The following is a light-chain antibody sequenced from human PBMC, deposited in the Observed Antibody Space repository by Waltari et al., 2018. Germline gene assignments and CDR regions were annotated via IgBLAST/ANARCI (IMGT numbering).Light chain of an antibody. J-gene: IGKJ5*01. Sequence: RAPHGVGKKYVDWYPQKPGPAPRLLIHSASNRATDIPDRFSGSGSGTDFTLTITRLEPEDFAVYHCQQYAVSPITFGQGTRLEIK. CDR3: QQYAVSPIT. CDR1: HGVGKKY. V-gene: IGKV3-20*01. CDR2: SAS.